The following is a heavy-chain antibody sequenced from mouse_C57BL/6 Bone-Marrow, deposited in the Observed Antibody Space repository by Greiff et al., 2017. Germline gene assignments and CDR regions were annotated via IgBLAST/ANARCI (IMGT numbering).Heavy chain of an antibody. J-gene: IGHJ2*01. CDR1: GYTFTSYW. Sequence: VQLQQPGAELVKPGASVKLSCKASGYTFTSYWMHWVKQRPGQGLEWIGMIHPNSGSTNYNEKFKSKATLTVDKSSSTAYMQLSSLTSEDSAVYYCARSGVLRLYYFDYWGKGTTLTVSS. CDR2: IHPNSGST. D-gene: IGHD1-1*01. V-gene: IGHV1-64*01. CDR3: ARSGVLRLYYFDY.